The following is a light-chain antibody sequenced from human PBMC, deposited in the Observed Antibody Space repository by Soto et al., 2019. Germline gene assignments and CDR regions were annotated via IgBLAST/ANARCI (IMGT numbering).Light chain of an antibody. V-gene: IGKV1-5*03. CDR2: KAS. CDR1: QSISNW. CDR3: QQYNSYLYT. J-gene: IGKJ2*01. Sequence: DIQMTQSPSTLSASVGDRVTITCRANQSISNWLAWYQQKPGKAPKLLIYKASSLESGVPSRFSGSGSGTEFTLTISSLQPDDFATYYCQQYNSYLYTFGQGTKLEI.